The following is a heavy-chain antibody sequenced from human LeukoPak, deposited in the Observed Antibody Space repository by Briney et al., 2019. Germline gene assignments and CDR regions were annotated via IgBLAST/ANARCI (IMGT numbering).Heavy chain of an antibody. Sequence: SVKVSGKSSGGTFLNYAFSWVRQAPGQGLEWMGGIIPILRTANYAQKFQGRLTITADESTSAAYMELSSLRSEDTAVYFCARGVRSSGAYYVDYWGQRIPVSVSS. V-gene: IGHV1-69*13. CDR1: GGTFLNYA. CDR2: IIPILRTA. D-gene: IGHD3-22*01. J-gene: IGHJ4*02. CDR3: ARGVRSSGAYYVDY.